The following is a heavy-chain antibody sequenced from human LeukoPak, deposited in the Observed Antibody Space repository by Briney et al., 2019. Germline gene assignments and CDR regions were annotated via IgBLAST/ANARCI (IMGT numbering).Heavy chain of an antibody. D-gene: IGHD1-26*01. V-gene: IGHV3-21*01. CDR3: AKRNSGSYGTVDY. CDR1: GFTFSSYS. J-gene: IGHJ4*02. CDR2: ISSSSSYI. Sequence: GGSLRLSCAASGFTFSSYSMNWVRQAPGKGLEWVSSISSSSSYIYYADSVKGRFTISRDNAKNSLYLQMNSLRAEDTAVYYCAKRNSGSYGTVDYWGQGTLVTVSS.